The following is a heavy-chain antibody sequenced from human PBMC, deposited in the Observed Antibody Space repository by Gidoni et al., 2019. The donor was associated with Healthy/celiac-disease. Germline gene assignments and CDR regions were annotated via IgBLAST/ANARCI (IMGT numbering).Heavy chain of an antibody. D-gene: IGHD4-4*01. V-gene: IGHV3-33*01. CDR3: ARDKASNYPDY. CDR1: GFTFSSYG. CDR2: IWYDGSNK. Sequence: QVQLVESGGGVVQPGRSLRLSCAASGFTFSSYGMHWVRQAPGKGLAWVAVIWYDGSNKYYADSVKGRFTISRENSKNTLYLKMNSLRAEDTAVYYCARDKASNYPDYWGQGTLVTVSS. J-gene: IGHJ4*02.